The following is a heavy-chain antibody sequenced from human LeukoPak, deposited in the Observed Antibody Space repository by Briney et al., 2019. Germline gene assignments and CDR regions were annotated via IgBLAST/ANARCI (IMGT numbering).Heavy chain of an antibody. J-gene: IGHJ3*02. D-gene: IGHD3-10*01. CDR3: AREFEGQEAGAYGSGSYDVFDI. V-gene: IGHV3-74*01. CDR2: IRSDANST. CDR1: GFTFSNYW. Sequence: GGSLRLSCAASGFTFSNYWMHWVRRAPGKGLVWVSRIRSDANSTSYADSVKGRFTISRDNAKNTLYLRMNSLRAEDTAVYYCAREFEGQEAGAYGSGSYDVFDIWGQGTMVTVSS.